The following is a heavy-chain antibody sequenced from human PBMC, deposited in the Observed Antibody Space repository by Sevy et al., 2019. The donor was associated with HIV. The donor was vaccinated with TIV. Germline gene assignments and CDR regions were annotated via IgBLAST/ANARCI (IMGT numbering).Heavy chain of an antibody. D-gene: IGHD3-9*01. CDR2: INHSGNT. CDR1: GYSISSGYY. Sequence: SETLSLTCNVSGYSISSGYYWGWIRQPPGKGLEWIGNINHSGNTFYKPSLKSRITISVDTSKNQFSLKLSSVTAADTAVYYCARDVGDSDWLSPFDYWGQGALVTVSS. CDR3: ARDVGDSDWLSPFDY. J-gene: IGHJ4*02. V-gene: IGHV4-38-2*02.